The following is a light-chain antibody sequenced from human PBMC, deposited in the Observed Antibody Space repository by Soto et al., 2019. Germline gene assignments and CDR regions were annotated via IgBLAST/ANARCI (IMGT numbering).Light chain of an antibody. J-gene: IGKJ1*01. V-gene: IGKV1-8*01. CDR3: QQYYSYPHT. Sequence: AIRMTQSPSSFSASTGDRVTITCRASQGISSYLAWYQQKPGKAPKLLIYAASTLQSGVPSRFSRSGSGTDFTLTISCLQSEDFATYYCQQYYSYPHTFGQGTKVEIK. CDR1: QGISSY. CDR2: AAS.